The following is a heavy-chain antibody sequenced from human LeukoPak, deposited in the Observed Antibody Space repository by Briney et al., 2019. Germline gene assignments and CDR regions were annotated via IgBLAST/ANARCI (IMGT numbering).Heavy chain of an antibody. D-gene: IGHD6-6*01. CDR2: INPNSGGT. J-gene: IGHJ4*02. CDR1: GYTFTGYY. Sequence: ASVKVSCKASGYTFTGYYMHWVRQAPGQGLEWMGWINPNSGGTNYAQKFQGRVTMTRDTSISTAYMELSSPRSEDTAVYYCARGSPLLAARHHYWGQGTLVTVSS. CDR3: ARGSPLLAARHHY. V-gene: IGHV1-2*02.